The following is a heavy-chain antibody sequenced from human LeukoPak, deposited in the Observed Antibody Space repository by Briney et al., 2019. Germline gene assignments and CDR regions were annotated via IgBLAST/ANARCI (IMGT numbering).Heavy chain of an antibody. D-gene: IGHD3-3*01. CDR1: GYTFTGYY. CDR2: INPNSGGT. J-gene: IGHJ4*02. V-gene: IGHV1-2*02. CDR3: ARDIIRVQANVNY. Sequence: ASVKVSCKASGYTFTGYYMHWVRQAPGRGLEWMGWINPNSGGTNYAQKFQGRVTMTRDTSISTAYMELSRLRSDDTAVYYCARDIIRVQANVNYWGQGTLVTVSS.